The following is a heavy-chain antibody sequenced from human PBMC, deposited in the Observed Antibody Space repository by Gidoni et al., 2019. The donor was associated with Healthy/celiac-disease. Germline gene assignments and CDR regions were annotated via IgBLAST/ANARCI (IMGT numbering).Heavy chain of an antibody. J-gene: IGHJ5*02. D-gene: IGHD4-4*01. CDR1: GGTFSSYA. CDR2: IIPIFGTA. V-gene: IGHV1-69*06. CDR3: ARSAVTTNWFDP. Sequence: QVQLVQSGAEVKQPGSSVKVSCKASGGTFSSYAISWVRQAPGQGLEWMGGIIPIFGTANYSQKFQGRVTITADKSTSTAYMELSSLRSEDTAVYYCARSAVTTNWFDPWGQGTLVTVSS.